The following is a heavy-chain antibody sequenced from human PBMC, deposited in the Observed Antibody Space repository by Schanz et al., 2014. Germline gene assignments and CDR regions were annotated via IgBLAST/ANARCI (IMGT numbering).Heavy chain of an antibody. J-gene: IGHJ3*02. CDR1: GFSFSGFA. Sequence: QVQLEESGGGVVQPGGSLRLSCVASGFSFSGFAVHWVRQAPGKGLEWVSIVSHDGFTKHYADSVRGRFTLSRDNSKNTVYLQMNSLRAEDTALYFCATDYSGGGSHIWGQGTMVTVSS. V-gene: IGHV3-30*04. CDR3: ATDYSGGGSHI. CDR2: VSHDGFTK. D-gene: IGHD2-15*01.